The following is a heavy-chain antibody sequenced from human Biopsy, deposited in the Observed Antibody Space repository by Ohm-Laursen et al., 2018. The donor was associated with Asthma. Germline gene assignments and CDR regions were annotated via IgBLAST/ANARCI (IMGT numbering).Heavy chain of an antibody. CDR1: GGYITSSSYY. V-gene: IGHV4-39*01. D-gene: IGHD3-22*01. CDR3: VRHQYSSSWSTFDY. J-gene: IGHJ4*02. CDR2: MYHSGSP. Sequence: SDTLSLTWAVSGGYITSSSYYWGWIRQPPGKGMEWIGSMYHSGSPYYHPSLKSRATISVDTSKNQLSLKMSSVTAAGTAVYFCVRHQYSSSWSTFDYWGQGALVTVSS.